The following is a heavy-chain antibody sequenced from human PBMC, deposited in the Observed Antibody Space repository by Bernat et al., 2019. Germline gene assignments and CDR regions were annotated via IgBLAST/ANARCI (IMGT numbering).Heavy chain of an antibody. CDR1: GFTFSSYS. Sequence: VQLVESGGGLVQPGGSLRLSCAASGFTFSSYSMNWVRQAPGKGLEWVAVISYDGSNKYYADSVKGRFTISRDNSKNTLYLQMNSLRAEDTAVYYCARMDGAFDYWGQGTLVTVSS. CDR3: ARMDGAFDY. V-gene: IGHV3-30*03. D-gene: IGHD1-26*01. CDR2: ISYDGSNK. J-gene: IGHJ4*02.